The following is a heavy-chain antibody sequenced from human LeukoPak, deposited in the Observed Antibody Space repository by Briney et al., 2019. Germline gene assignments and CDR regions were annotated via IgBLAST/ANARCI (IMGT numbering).Heavy chain of an antibody. Sequence: PSETLSLTCTVSGGSISSSSYYWGWIRQPPGKGLEWIGSIYYSGSTYYDPSLKSRVTISVDTSKNQFSLKLSSVTAADTAVYYCARFGGNVLRFLEWLLHRRFAFDIWGQGTMVTVSS. V-gene: IGHV4-39*01. D-gene: IGHD3-3*01. CDR2: IYYSGST. CDR3: ARFGGNVLRFLEWLLHRRFAFDI. J-gene: IGHJ3*02. CDR1: GGSISSSSYY.